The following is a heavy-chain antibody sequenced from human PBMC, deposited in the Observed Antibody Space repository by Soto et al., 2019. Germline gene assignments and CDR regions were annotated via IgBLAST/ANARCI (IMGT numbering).Heavy chain of an antibody. Sequence: QITLKESGPPLVKPTQTLTLTCTFSGFSLSTTGVGVGWIRQPPGKALEWLALIYWDDDKRYNPSLNSRLTITKNHSQNQVVLAMTDMDTVDTATFCRVHSRCGGDCLQSYSSHSYYGLDVWGQGTTVTVS. V-gene: IGHV2-5*02. D-gene: IGHD2-21*02. CDR1: GFSLSTTGVG. J-gene: IGHJ6*02. CDR2: IYWDDDK. CDR3: VHSRCGGDCLQSYSSHSYYGLDV.